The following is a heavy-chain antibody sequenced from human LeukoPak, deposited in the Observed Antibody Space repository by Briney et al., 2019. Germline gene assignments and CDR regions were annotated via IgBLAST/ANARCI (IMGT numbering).Heavy chain of an antibody. CDR2: ISSNGGST. CDR3: VKGLTIGSTFDY. J-gene: IGHJ4*02. CDR1: EFTFSNYA. V-gene: IGHV3-64D*06. D-gene: IGHD4/OR15-4a*01. Sequence: PGGSLRLSCSASEFTFSNYAMHWVRQAPGKALEYVSAISSNGGSTYYADSVKARFTISRDNSKNTLYLQMSSLRAEDTAVYYCVKGLTIGSTFDYWGQGTLVTVSS.